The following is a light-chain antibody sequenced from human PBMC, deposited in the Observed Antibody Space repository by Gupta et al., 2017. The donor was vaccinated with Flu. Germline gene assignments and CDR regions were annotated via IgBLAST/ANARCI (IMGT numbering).Light chain of an antibody. CDR3: QLDNNWRRT. Sequence: EIVMTQSPATLSVSPGERATLSCRASQSVSSKLAWYQQKPGQAPRLLIYGASIRATGIPARFSGSASATEFTLSISMLHSEAFTVYYCQLDNNWRRTFGEGNKVEIK. J-gene: IGKJ1*01. V-gene: IGKV3D-15*03. CDR1: QSVSSK. CDR2: GAS.